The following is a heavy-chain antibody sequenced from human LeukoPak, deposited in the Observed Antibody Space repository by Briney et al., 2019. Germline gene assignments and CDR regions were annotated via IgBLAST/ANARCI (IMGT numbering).Heavy chain of an antibody. CDR3: ARGEMATSWFDP. Sequence: GASVKVSCKASGGTFSSYAISWVRQAPGQGLEWMGGIIPIFGTANYAQKFQGRVTITTDESTSTAYMELSSPRSEDTAVYYCARGEMATSWFDPWGQGTLVTVSS. D-gene: IGHD5-24*01. J-gene: IGHJ5*02. CDR2: IIPIFGTA. CDR1: GGTFSSYA. V-gene: IGHV1-69*05.